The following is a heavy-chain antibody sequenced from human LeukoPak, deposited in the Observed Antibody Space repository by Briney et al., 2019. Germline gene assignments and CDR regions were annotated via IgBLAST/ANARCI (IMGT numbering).Heavy chain of an antibody. CDR2: ISSSSSYI. D-gene: IGHD1-26*01. J-gene: IGHJ6*02. Sequence: GGSLRLSCAASGFTFSSYSMNWVRQAPGKGLEWVSSISSSSSYIYYADSVKGRFTISRGNAKNSLYLQMNSLRAEDTAVYYCAREAASYSGSYSLYYYYGMDVWGQGTTVTVSS. CDR1: GFTFSSYS. CDR3: AREAASYSGSYSLYYYYGMDV. V-gene: IGHV3-21*01.